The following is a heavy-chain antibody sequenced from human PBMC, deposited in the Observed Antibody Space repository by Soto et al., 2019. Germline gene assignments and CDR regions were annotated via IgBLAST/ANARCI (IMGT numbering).Heavy chain of an antibody. CDR1: GYTFTSYD. CDR2: MNRNSGNT. V-gene: IGHV1-8*02. D-gene: IGHD1-26*01. J-gene: IGHJ3*02. CDR3: ARGRWELRAFDI. Sequence: ASVKVSCKASGYTFTSYDINWVRQATGQGLEWMGWMNRNSGNTGYAQKFQGRVTMTRNTSISTAYMELSSVRSEDTDVYYCARGRWELRAFDIWGQGTMVTVSS.